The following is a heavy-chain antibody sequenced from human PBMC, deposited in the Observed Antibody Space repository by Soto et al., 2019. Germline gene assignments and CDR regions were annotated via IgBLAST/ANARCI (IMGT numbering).Heavy chain of an antibody. D-gene: IGHD3-3*01. V-gene: IGHV4-39*01. CDR3: ARGSTIFGVVIAYYYYMDV. Sequence: SETLSLTCTVSGGSISSSSYYWGWIRQPPGKGLEWIGSIYYSGSTYYNPSLKSRVTISVDTSKNQFSLKLSSVTAADTAVYYCARGSTIFGVVIAYYYYMDVWGKGTTVTVSS. CDR1: GGSISSSSYY. J-gene: IGHJ6*03. CDR2: IYYSGST.